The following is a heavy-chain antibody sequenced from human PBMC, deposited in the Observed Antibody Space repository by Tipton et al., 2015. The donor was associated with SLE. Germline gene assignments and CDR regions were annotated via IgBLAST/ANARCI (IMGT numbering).Heavy chain of an antibody. CDR3: ARDPKTGIQDAFDI. CDR1: GGSISSSSYY. Sequence: TLSLTCTVSGGSISSSSYYWSWIRQPPGKGLEWIGEINHSGSTNYNPSLKSRVTISVDTSKNQFSLKLSSVTAADTAVYYCARDPKTGIQDAFDIWGQGTMVTVSS. D-gene: IGHD3-10*01. J-gene: IGHJ3*02. CDR2: INHSGST. V-gene: IGHV4-39*07.